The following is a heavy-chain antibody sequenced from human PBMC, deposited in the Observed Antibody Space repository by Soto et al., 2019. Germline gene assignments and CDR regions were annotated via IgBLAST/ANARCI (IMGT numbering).Heavy chain of an antibody. D-gene: IGHD3-10*01. V-gene: IGHV4-4*03. CDR3: ARRGDGSGSLDY. Sequence: QVQLQESGPGLVKPPGTLSLTCAVSGDSISISIWWSWVRLPPGQALEWIGEIYHSGTTNYNPSLKSRLTISVDKSKNQFSLKMSSLTAADTAVYYCARRGDGSGSLDYWGQGTLVIVFS. J-gene: IGHJ4*02. CDR1: GDSISISIW. CDR2: IYHSGTT.